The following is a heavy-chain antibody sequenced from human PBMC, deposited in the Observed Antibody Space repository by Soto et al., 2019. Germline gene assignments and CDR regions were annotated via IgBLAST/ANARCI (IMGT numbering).Heavy chain of an antibody. D-gene: IGHD6-25*01. V-gene: IGHV1-2*02. Sequence: QVQLVQSGAEVKKPGASVKVSCKASGYSFTGYFMHWVRQVPGQGLEWMGWTNPKSGVTKYPQKFQGRVTRTRDTSISTAYMELTRLRSDDTAVYDWARAHERLQLGARDDWGQGTLVTVSS. CDR1: GYSFTGYF. J-gene: IGHJ4*02. CDR3: ARAHERLQLGARDD. CDR2: TNPKSGVT.